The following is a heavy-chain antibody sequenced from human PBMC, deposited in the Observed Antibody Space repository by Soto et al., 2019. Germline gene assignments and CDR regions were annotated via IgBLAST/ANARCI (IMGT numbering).Heavy chain of an antibody. V-gene: IGHV1-2*02. CDR1: GYTFTGYY. CDR2: INPNSGGT. J-gene: IGHJ4*02. D-gene: IGHD6-19*01. Sequence: ASVKVSCKASGYTFTGYYMHCVRQAPGQGLEWMGWINPNSGGTNYAQKFQGRVTMTRDTSISTAYMELSRLRSDDTAVYSCARGLSSGWGLDYWGQGTLVTVSS. CDR3: ARGLSSGWGLDY.